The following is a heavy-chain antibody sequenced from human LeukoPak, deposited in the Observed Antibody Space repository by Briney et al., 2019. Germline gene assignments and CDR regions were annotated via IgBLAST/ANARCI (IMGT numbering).Heavy chain of an antibody. D-gene: IGHD3-10*01. Sequence: GASVKVSCKASGGTFSSYVISWVRQAPGQGLEWMGRIIPILAIANYAQKFQGRVTITADKSASTAYMELSSLRSEDTAVYYCARGGQFDHGSGSPLWGQGTLVTVSS. V-gene: IGHV1-69*04. J-gene: IGHJ4*02. CDR2: IIPILAIA. CDR3: ARGGQFDHGSGSPL. CDR1: GGTFSSYV.